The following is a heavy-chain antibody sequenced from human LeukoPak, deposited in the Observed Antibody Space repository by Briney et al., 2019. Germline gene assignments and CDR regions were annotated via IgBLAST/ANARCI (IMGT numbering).Heavy chain of an antibody. D-gene: IGHD6-6*01. CDR2: IYPGDSDT. Sequence: GESLKISCKGSGYSFTTYWIAWVRQLPEKGLEWMGIIYPGDSDTRYNPSFQGQVTISADKSISTAYLQWSSLKASDTAMYYCARIGKQLVGGGGYWGQGTLVTVSS. J-gene: IGHJ4*02. V-gene: IGHV5-51*01. CDR1: GYSFTTYW. CDR3: ARIGKQLVGGGGY.